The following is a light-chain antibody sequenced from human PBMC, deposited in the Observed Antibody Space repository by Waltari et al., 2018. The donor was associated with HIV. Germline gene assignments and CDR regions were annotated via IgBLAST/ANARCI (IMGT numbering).Light chain of an antibody. Sequence: QSALTQPRSVSGSPGQSVTISCTGTSSDIGYFDYVSWYQQYPGKAPKGIIYEVPQRPSGVPDRFTASKSGITASLTISGLQDEDEADYYCCSYAGTYTYVFGTGTTVTVL. V-gene: IGLV2-11*01. CDR3: CSYAGTYTYV. J-gene: IGLJ1*01. CDR2: EVP. CDR1: SSDIGYFDY.